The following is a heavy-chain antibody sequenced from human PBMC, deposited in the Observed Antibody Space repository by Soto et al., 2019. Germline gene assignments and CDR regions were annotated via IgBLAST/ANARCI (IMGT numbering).Heavy chain of an antibody. CDR2: IYPGDSDT. V-gene: IGHV5-51*01. J-gene: IGHJ6*02. CDR3: AARIAAAGTRYYYYGMDV. Sequence: PGESLKISCKGSGYSFTSYWIGWVRQMPGKGLEWMGIIYPGDSDTRYSPSFQGQVTISADKSISTAYLQWSSLKASDTAMYYCAARIAAAGTRYYYYGMDVWGQGTTVTAP. D-gene: IGHD6-13*01. CDR1: GYSFTSYW.